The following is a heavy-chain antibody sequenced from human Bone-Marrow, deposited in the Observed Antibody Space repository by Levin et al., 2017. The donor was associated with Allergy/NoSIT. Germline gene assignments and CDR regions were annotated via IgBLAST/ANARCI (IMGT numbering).Heavy chain of an antibody. CDR2: KSYDGSNK. D-gene: IGHD4-23*01. V-gene: IGHV3-30*04. CDR3: ARGEAQTAATGTVGTYYYYNGMDV. CDR1: GFAFRNYA. J-gene: IGHJ6*02. Sequence: GESLKISCAASGFAFRNYALHWVRQAPGKGLEWVAVKSYDGSNKYYADSVKGRFTISRDNSKNTLYLQMSSLRLEDTAVYYCARGEAQTAATGTVGTYYYYNGMDVWGQGTTVTVSS.